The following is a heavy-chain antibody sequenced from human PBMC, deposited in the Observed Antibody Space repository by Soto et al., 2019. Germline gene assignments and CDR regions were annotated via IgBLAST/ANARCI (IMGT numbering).Heavy chain of an antibody. CDR1: GFTFSRYS. D-gene: IGHD6-13*01. CDR2: ISGSGGST. V-gene: IGHV3-23*01. CDR3: SKDSLPPGIAAAGNNFDY. Sequence: GGSLRLSCAASGFTFSRYSMTWVRQAPAKGLEWVSAISGSGGSTYYADSVKGQFTISRDNSKNTLNLQMNYLRAEDTAVYYCSKDSLPPGIAAAGNNFDYLGQGTLVTVSS. J-gene: IGHJ4*02.